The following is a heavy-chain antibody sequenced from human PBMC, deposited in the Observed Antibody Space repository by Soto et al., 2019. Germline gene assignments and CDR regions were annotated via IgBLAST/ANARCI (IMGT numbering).Heavy chain of an antibody. CDR1: GVSISSYY. Sequence: SETLSLTCTVSGVSISSYYWNWIRQPPGKELEWIGYIYYSGNTNYNPSLKSRVTISVDTSKNQFSLKLSSVTAADTAVYYCARTLSSSWLRTSDYWGRGPLVTVSS. CDR3: ARTLSSSWLRTSDY. D-gene: IGHD6-13*01. V-gene: IGHV4-59*01. J-gene: IGHJ4*02. CDR2: IYYSGNT.